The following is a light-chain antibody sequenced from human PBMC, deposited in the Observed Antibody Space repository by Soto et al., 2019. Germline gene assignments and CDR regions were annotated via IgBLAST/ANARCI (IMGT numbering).Light chain of an antibody. CDR2: GAS. V-gene: IGKV3-15*01. CDR1: QSVSSK. Sequence: EIVMTQSPATLSVSPGERATLSCRASQSVSSKLACYQQKPGQSPRLLIYGASTRATGIPARFSGSGSGTEFTLTISSLQSEDFAVYYCQQYNSWPLVFGGGTKVEIK. J-gene: IGKJ4*01. CDR3: QQYNSWPLV.